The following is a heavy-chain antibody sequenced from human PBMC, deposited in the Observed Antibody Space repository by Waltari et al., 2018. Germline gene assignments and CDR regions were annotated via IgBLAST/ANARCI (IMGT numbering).Heavy chain of an antibody. V-gene: IGHV3-7*01. D-gene: IGHD3-22*01. Sequence: EVQLVESGGGLVQPGGSLRLSCAASGFTFSSYWMSWVRQAPGKGLEWVANIKQDGSEKYYVDSVKGRFTISRDNAKNSLYLQMNSLRAEDTAVYYCARDPPYYYDSSGYQGYFDLWGRGTLVTVSS. J-gene: IGHJ2*01. CDR1: GFTFSSYW. CDR2: IKQDGSEK. CDR3: ARDPPYYYDSSGYQGYFDL.